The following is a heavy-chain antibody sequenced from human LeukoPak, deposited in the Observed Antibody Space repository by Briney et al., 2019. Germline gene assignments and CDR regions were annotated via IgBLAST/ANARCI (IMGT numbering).Heavy chain of an antibody. CDR2: IKSDGSST. V-gene: IGHV3-74*01. D-gene: IGHD6-6*01. CDR3: ARRSAARDAFDI. Sequence: QPGGSLRLSCAASGFTFSSYWMHWVRQAPGKGLVWVSRIKSDGSSTSYADSVKGRFTISRDNAKNTLYLQMNSLRAGDTAVYYCARRSAARDAFDIWGQGTMVTGSS. CDR1: GFTFSSYW. J-gene: IGHJ3*02.